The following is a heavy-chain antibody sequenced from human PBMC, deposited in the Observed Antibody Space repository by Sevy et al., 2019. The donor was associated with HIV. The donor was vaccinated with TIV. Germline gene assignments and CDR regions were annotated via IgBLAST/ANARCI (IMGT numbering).Heavy chain of an antibody. Sequence: GGSLRLSCAASGFTFSNAWMIWVRQAPGKGLEWVGRFKGKTDGETTDYAAPVKGRFTISRDDSKNTLYLQMNSLKSEDTAVYYCATGIVGAVAGSAVVFDYWGQGTLVTTSS. V-gene: IGHV3-15*01. D-gene: IGHD6-19*01. CDR2: FKGKTDGETT. J-gene: IGHJ4*02. CDR1: GFTFSNAW. CDR3: ATGIVGAVAGSAVVFDY.